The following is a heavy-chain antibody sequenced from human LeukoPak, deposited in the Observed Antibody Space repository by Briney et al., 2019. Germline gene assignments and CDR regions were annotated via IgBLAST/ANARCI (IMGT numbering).Heavy chain of an antibody. CDR2: IYYSGST. Sequence: SETLSLTCTVSGGSVSSGSYYWSWIRQPPGTGLEWIGYIYYSGSTNYNPSLKSRVTISVDTSKNQFSLKLSSVTAADTAVYYCATNSGSYVGVGYFDYWGQGTLVTVSS. D-gene: IGHD1-26*01. CDR3: ATNSGSYVGVGYFDY. CDR1: GGSVSSGSYY. V-gene: IGHV4-61*01. J-gene: IGHJ4*02.